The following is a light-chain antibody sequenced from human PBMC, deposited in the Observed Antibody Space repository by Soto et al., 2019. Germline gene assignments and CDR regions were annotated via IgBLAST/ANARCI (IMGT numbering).Light chain of an antibody. CDR3: CSYARSYFLYV. J-gene: IGLJ1*01. CDR2: DVS. Sequence: QAVLTQPRSVSGSPGQSVTISCTGTSSDVGDYNYVSWYHQHPGKAPKLMIYDVSKRPVGVPDRFSGSKSGNTASLTISGLQAEYEADSYCCSYARSYFLYVFGTWTKLTVL. CDR1: SSDVGDYNY. V-gene: IGLV2-11*01.